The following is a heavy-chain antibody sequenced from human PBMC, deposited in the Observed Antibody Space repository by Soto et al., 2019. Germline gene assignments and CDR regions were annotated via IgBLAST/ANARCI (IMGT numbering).Heavy chain of an antibody. V-gene: IGHV3-30*18. CDR1: GFTFSSYG. CDR2: ISYDGSNK. Sequence: QVQLVESGGGVVQPGRSLRLSCAASGFTFSSYGMHWVRQAPGKGLEWVAVISYDGSNKYYADSVKGRFTISRDNSKNTLYLQRNSLRAEDTAVYYGAKSPAPPDYYYYGMDVWGQATTVTVSS. CDR3: AKSPAPPDYYYYGMDV. J-gene: IGHJ6*02.